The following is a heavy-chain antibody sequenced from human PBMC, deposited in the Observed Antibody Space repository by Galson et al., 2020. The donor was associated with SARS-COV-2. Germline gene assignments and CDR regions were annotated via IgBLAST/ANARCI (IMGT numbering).Heavy chain of an antibody. V-gene: IGHV3-13*03. J-gene: IGHJ6*03. CDR3: ARDQYSSSWYAQPHYYYYYYMDV. CDR2: IGTAGDT. Sequence: GESLKISCAACGFTFSSYDMHWVRQAKGKGLEWVSAIGTAGDTYYPGSVKGQFTIPRENAKNSLYLQMNSLRAGDTAVYYCARDQYSSSWYAQPHYYYYYYMDVWGKGTTVTISS. CDR1: GFTFSSYD. D-gene: IGHD6-13*01.